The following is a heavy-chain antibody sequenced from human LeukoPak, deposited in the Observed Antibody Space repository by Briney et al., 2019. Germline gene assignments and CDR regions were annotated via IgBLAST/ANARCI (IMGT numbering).Heavy chain of an antibody. CDR1: GYTFTSYA. CDR3: ARGSRLGIAVAGDAFDI. CDR2: ITPSGGT. V-gene: IGHV1-2*02. D-gene: IGHD6-19*01. J-gene: IGHJ3*02. Sequence: ASVKVSCKASGYTFTSYAMHWVRQAPGQGLEWMGWITPSGGTNYPQKFQGRVAITRDTSITTAYMDLSRLTSDDTAVYYCARGSRLGIAVAGDAFDIWGQGTMVTVSS.